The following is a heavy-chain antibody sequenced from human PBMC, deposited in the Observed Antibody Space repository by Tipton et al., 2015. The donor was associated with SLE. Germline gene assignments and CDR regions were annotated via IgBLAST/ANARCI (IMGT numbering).Heavy chain of an antibody. CDR1: GGSISSSSYY. D-gene: IGHD1-26*01. CDR3: ARDSVGLVDNYHYYYMDV. J-gene: IGHJ6*03. CDR2: IFSRGST. V-gene: IGHV4-61*02. Sequence: TLSLTCTVSGGSISSSSYYWGWIRQPAGKGLEWIGRIFSRGSTNSNLSLKSRVTISLDASKHQFSLKLSSVTAADTAVYYCARDSVGLVDNYHYYYMDVWGKGTTVTISS.